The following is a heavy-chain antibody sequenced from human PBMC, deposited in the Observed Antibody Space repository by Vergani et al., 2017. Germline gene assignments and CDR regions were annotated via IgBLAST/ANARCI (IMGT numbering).Heavy chain of an antibody. Sequence: VEAGGGLVQPGGSLRLSCTASGFTFQAFAFPWVRQVSGRGLVWVSGIDRNYGVKNGNSFEGRFSISRDNAKKAVFLQMNNLRHEDTALYFCVKDNDYDADGPFDLWGRGTLVTVSS. D-gene: IGHD3-16*01. CDR3: VKDNDYDADGPFDL. CDR2: IDRNYGVK. J-gene: IGHJ2*01. CDR1: GFTFQAFA. V-gene: IGHV3-9*01.